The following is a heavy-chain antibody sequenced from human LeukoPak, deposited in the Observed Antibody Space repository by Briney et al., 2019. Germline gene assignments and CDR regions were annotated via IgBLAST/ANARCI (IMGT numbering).Heavy chain of an antibody. D-gene: IGHD6-25*01. CDR1: GGTFSSYA. V-gene: IGHV1-69*13. J-gene: IGHJ4*02. Sequence: GASVKVSCKASGGTFSSYAISWVRQAPGQGLEWMGGIIPIFGTANYAQKFQGRVTITADESTSTAYMELNSLRSEDTAVYYCAKGSAASRPYYFDYWGQGTLVTVSS. CDR2: IIPIFGTA. CDR3: AKGSAASRPYYFDY.